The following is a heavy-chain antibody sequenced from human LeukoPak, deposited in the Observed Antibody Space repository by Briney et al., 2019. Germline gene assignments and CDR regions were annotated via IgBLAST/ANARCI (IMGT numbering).Heavy chain of an antibody. J-gene: IGHJ6*02. CDR2: MNPNSGNT. D-gene: IGHD3-22*01. CDR1: GYTFTSYD. CDR3: ARPLDSSVSNYYYYYGMDV. Sequence: PGASVKVSCKASGYTFTSYDINWVRQATGQGLEWMGWMNPNSGNTGYAQKFQGRVTMTRNTSISTAYMELSSLRSEDTAVYYCARPLDSSVSNYYYYYGMDVWGQGTTVTVSS. V-gene: IGHV1-8*01.